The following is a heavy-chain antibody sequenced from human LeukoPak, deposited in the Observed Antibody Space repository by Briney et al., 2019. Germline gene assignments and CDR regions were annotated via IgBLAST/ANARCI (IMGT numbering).Heavy chain of an antibody. V-gene: IGHV3-23*01. J-gene: IGHJ4*02. D-gene: IGHD2-15*01. CDR2: ISVSGGAT. CDR1: GFTFSSYA. Sequence: GGSLRLSCAASGFTFSSYAMSWVRQAPGKGLEWVSAISVSGGATYYADSVKARFTISRDNSKNTLSLQMNSLKGEDTAVYYCAKGRGLPPYFDYWGQGALVTVSS. CDR3: AKGRGLPPYFDY.